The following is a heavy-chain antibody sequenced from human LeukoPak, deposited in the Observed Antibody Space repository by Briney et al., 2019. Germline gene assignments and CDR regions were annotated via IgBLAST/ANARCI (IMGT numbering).Heavy chain of an antibody. CDR3: ARVKDPGGYYYYYYMGI. Sequence: SETLSLTCAVYGGSFSGHYWTWIRQPPGKGLEWIGEINHSGSTNYNPSLKSRVTISVDTSKNQFSLKVSSVTAADTAVYYCARVKDPGGYYYYYYMGIWGKGNTVTVSS. V-gene: IGHV4-34*01. CDR1: GGSFSGHY. D-gene: IGHD3-16*01. J-gene: IGHJ6*03. CDR2: INHSGST.